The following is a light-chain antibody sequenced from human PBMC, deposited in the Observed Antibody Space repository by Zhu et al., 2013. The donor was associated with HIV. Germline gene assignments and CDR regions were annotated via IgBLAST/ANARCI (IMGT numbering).Light chain of an antibody. Sequence: IQMTQSPSTLSASVGDRVTITCRASQGIRNDLYWYQQKPGTAPKLLISAASTLQSAVPSRFSGSGSETEFTLTVSNLQAEDFATYYCQQYNSYSSYTFGQGTKVEIK. CDR2: AAS. V-gene: IGKV1-17*02. J-gene: IGKJ2*01. CDR1: QGIRND. CDR3: QQYNSYSSYT.